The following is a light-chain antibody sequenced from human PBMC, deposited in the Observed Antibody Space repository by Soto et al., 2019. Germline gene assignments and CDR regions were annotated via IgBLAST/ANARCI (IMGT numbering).Light chain of an antibody. CDR3: QQSYSTPYT. Sequence: DIQLTQSPSSLSASVTDRVTITCRASQAINNNLNWYQQKLGKAPELLICRASTLQSGVPSRFSGSGSGTDFTLTISSLEHEDFGTYYCQQSYSTPYTFGQGTKVEIK. J-gene: IGKJ2*01. CDR2: RAS. V-gene: IGKV1-39*01. CDR1: QAINNN.